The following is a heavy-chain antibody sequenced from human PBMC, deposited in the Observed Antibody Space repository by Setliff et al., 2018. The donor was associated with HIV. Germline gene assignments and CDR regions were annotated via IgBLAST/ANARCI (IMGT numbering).Heavy chain of an antibody. CDR1: GNTLRNNA. D-gene: IGHD3-9*01. Sequence: GASVKVSCKASGNTLRNNAIGWLRRATGQGLEWMGWMNPNTGVSGYALKFQARATMTRDTSISTAYMELSSLTSEDTAVYYCARGFEVESSGWFDPWGQGTLVTVST. V-gene: IGHV1-8*02. CDR2: MNPNTGVS. J-gene: IGHJ5*02. CDR3: ARGFEVESSGWFDP.